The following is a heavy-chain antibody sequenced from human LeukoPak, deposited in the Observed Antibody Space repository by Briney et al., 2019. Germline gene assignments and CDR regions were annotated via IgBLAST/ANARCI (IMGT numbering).Heavy chain of an antibody. CDR2: INPNSGGT. V-gene: IGHV1-2*04. CDR3: ARSSVRGYYPTPGAFDI. Sequence: ASVKVSCKASGYTFTGYYMHWVRQAPGQGLEWMGWINPNSGGTNYAQKFQGWVTMTRDTSISTAYMELSRLRSDDTAVYYCARSSVRGYYPTPGAFDIWGQGTMVTVSS. D-gene: IGHD3-22*01. J-gene: IGHJ3*02. CDR1: GYTFTGYY.